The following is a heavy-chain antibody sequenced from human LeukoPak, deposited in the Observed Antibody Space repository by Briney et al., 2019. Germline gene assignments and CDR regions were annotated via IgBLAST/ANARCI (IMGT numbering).Heavy chain of an antibody. J-gene: IGHJ6*03. V-gene: IGHV3-23*01. CDR1: GFTFSSYA. CDR3: ARGPTCSTSCYYYYMDV. CDR2: ISGSGGST. D-gene: IGHD2-2*01. Sequence: GGSLRLSCAASGFTFSSYAMSWVRQAPGKGLEWVSAISGSGGSTYYADSVKGRFTISRDNSKNTLYLQMNSLRAEDTAVYYCARGPTCSTSCYYYYMDVWGKGTTVTVSS.